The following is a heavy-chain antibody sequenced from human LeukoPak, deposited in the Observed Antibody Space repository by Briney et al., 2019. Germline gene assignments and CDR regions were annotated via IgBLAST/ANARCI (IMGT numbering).Heavy chain of an antibody. CDR2: MSFDGSNK. D-gene: IGHD6-13*01. J-gene: IGHJ4*02. V-gene: IGHV3-30*18. CDR3: VKPSFIAAAGLSAYYFDY. Sequence: RPGGSLRLSCVASGFPFSSYGMHWVRQAPGKGLEWVAVMSFDGSNKYYTDFVKGRFTISRDNSKNTLYLQMNSLRADDTAVYYCVKPSFIAAAGLSAYYFDYWGQGALVTVSS. CDR1: GFPFSSYG.